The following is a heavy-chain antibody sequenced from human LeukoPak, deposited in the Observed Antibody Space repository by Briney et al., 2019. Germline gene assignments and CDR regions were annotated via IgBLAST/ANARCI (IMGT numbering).Heavy chain of an antibody. V-gene: IGHV1-18*01. CDR3: AVGIVRYFGPIDY. D-gene: IGHD3-9*01. CDR2: ISAYNGNT. J-gene: IGHJ4*02. CDR1: GYTFTSYG. Sequence: ASVKVSCKASGYTFTSYGISWVRQAPGQGLEWMGWISAYNGNTNYAQKLQGRVTMTRDTSTSTVYMELSSLRSEDTAVYYCAVGIVRYFGPIDYWGQGTLVTVSS.